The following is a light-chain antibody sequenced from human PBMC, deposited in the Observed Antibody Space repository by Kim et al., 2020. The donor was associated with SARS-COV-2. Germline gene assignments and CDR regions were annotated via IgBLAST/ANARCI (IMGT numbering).Light chain of an antibody. CDR1: QSVSSN. CDR2: GAS. CDR3: QQYNNLPPYT. Sequence: EIVMTQSPATLSVSPGERATLYCRASQSVSSNLAWYQQKPGQAPRLLIYGASTRATGIPARFSGSGSGTEFTLTISSLQSEDFAVYYCQQYNNLPPYTFGQGTKLEI. J-gene: IGKJ2*01. V-gene: IGKV3-15*01.